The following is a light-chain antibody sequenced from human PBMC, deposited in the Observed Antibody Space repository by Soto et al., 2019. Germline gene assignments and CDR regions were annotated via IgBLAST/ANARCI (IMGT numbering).Light chain of an antibody. CDR3: QQLTSSPLT. J-gene: IGKJ4*01. CDR1: QSITNS. CDR2: AAS. V-gene: IGKV1-9*01. Sequence: DIPLTQSPSFLSASVGDRVTITCRASQSITNSLACYQQKPGKAPNLLIYAASTLQGGVPSRFSGSGSGTDFTLTISSLQPEDFATYYCQQLTSSPLTFGGGTKVEIK.